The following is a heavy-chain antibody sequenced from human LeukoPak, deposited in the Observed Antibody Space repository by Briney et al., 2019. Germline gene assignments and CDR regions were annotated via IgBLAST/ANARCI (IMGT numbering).Heavy chain of an antibody. CDR2: IYPGDSDT. D-gene: IGHD2-15*01. Sequence: GESLKISCKGSGYSVTSYWIGWVRQMPGKGLEWMGIIYPGDSDTRYSPSFQGQVTISADKSISTAYLQWSSLKASDTAMYYCARAQPVVVVAAHTQFDYWGQGTLVTVSS. CDR3: ARAQPVVVVAAHTQFDY. V-gene: IGHV5-51*01. CDR1: GYSVTSYW. J-gene: IGHJ4*02.